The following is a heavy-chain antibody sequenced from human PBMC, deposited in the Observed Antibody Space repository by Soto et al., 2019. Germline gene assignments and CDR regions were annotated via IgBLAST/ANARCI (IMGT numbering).Heavy chain of an antibody. CDR2: ISNSGTS. Sequence: PSETLSLTCTVSGGSISSYYWSWIRQPPGKGLEWIGYISNSGTSYYNPSLRGRVTISADTSKNQFSLKMTSVTAADTAVYFCARERFTMTGGVITTAWFDPWGPGTRVTVSS. CDR3: ARERFTMTGGVITTAWFDP. CDR1: GGSISSYY. V-gene: IGHV4-59*01. J-gene: IGHJ5*02. D-gene: IGHD3-16*02.